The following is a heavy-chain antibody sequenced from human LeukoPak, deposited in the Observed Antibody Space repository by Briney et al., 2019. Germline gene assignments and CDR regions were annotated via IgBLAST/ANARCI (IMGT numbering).Heavy chain of an antibody. CDR3: ARAGCYDSSGYYHPFDY. CDR1: GYTFTGYY. D-gene: IGHD3-22*01. Sequence: ASVKVSCKASGYTFTGYYIHWVRQAPGQGLEWMGWVNPNTSGTNYAQNFQGRVTMTRDTSISTAYMELSRLRSDNTAVYYCARAGCYDSSGYYHPFDYWGQGILVTVSS. CDR2: VNPNTSGT. V-gene: IGHV1-2*02. J-gene: IGHJ4*02.